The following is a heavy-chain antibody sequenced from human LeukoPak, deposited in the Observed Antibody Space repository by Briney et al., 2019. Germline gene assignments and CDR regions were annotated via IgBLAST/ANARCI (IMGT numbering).Heavy chain of an antibody. J-gene: IGHJ6*02. V-gene: IGHV1-2*02. Sequence: ASVKVSCKASGYPFIGNYIHWVRQAPGQGLEWMGWINPNSGGTQYSQKFQGRVTLTRDTSITTGYMELSGLTSDDTAVYYCARRSGHYGMDVWGQGTTVTVSS. CDR3: ARRSGHYGMDV. D-gene: IGHD7-27*01. CDR2: INPNSGGT. CDR1: GYPFIGNY.